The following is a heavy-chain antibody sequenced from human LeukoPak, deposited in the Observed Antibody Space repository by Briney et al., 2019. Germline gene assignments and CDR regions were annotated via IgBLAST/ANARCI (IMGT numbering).Heavy chain of an antibody. D-gene: IGHD3-9*01. J-gene: IGHJ3*02. CDR1: GFTFSSYA. V-gene: IGHV3-23*01. CDR3: AKGIGHAAILTGSDAFDI. Sequence: GGSLRLSCVASGFTFSSYAMSWVRQAPGKGLEWASGISGSGGSAYYADSVEGRFTISRDNSKNTLSLQMNSLRAEDTAVYYCAKGIGHAAILTGSDAFDIRGQGTMVTVSS. CDR2: ISGSGGSA.